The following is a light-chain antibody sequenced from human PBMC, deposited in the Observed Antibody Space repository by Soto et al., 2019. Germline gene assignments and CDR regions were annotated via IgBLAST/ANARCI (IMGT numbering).Light chain of an antibody. CDR3: SSYTSGSTLV. J-gene: IGLJ2*01. Sequence: QSALTQPASVSGSPGQSSTISCTGTSSDVGGYNYVSWYQHHPGKAPKLTIYDVSNRPSGVSNRFSGSKSGDTASLTISGLQAEDEADYYCSSYTSGSTLVFGGGTKLTVL. V-gene: IGLV2-14*03. CDR2: DVS. CDR1: SSDVGGYNY.